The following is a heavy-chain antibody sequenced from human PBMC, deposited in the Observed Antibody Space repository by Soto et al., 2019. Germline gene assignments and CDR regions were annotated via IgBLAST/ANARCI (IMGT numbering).Heavy chain of an antibody. Sequence: QVQLVQSGAEVRKPGSSVRVSCKASGGRFSTYAFNWVRQAPGQGLEWLGGIITFFGAAMYAQKFQGRVTVTADELTTTAYMDMSGLRAEDTAVYYCARGGKERFRGSGMDVWGKGTTVTVSS. J-gene: IGHJ6*04. D-gene: IGHD1-1*01. V-gene: IGHV1-69*01. CDR2: IITFFGAA. CDR3: ARGGKERFRGSGMDV. CDR1: GGRFSTYA.